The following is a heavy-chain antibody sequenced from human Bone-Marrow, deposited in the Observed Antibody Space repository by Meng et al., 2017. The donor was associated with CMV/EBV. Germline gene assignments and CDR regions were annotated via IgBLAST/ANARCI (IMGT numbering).Heavy chain of an antibody. CDR2: INPSGGST. CDR3: ARGVPAALMAPAFDI. J-gene: IGHJ3*02. Sequence: ASVKVSCKASGYTFTGYYMHWVRQAPGQGLEWMGIINPSGGSTSYAQKFQGRVTMTRDTSTSTVYMELSSLRSEDTAVYYCARGVPAALMAPAFDIWVQGTMVTVS. V-gene: IGHV1-46*01. CDR1: GYTFTGYY. D-gene: IGHD2-2*01.